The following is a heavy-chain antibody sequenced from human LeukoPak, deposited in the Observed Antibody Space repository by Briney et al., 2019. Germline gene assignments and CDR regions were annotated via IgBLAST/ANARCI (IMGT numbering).Heavy chain of an antibody. Sequence: PGGSLRLSCAASGFTLSSYWVTWVRLAPGKGLERVANINQDGSQGYYVDSVRGRFTISRDNTQNLVRLQMDSLRAEDTAIYYCAAPGKNSDCPGLFDYWGQGILVTVSS. CDR1: GFTLSSYW. D-gene: IGHD2-21*01. J-gene: IGHJ4*02. CDR3: AAPGKNSDCPGLFDY. V-gene: IGHV3-7*01. CDR2: INQDGSQG.